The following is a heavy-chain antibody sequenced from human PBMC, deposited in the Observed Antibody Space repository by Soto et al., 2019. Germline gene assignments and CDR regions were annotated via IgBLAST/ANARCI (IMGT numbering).Heavy chain of an antibody. V-gene: IGHV3-53*01. D-gene: IGHD3-3*01. J-gene: IGHJ6*02. CDR2: IYSGGST. CDR1: GFTVSSNY. Sequence: PGGSLRLSCAASGFTVSSNYMSWVRQAPGKGLEWVSVIYSGGSTSYADSVKGRFTISRDNSKNTLYLQMTSLRADDTAVYYCARNYDFWSGYPQSGMDVWGQGTTVTVSS. CDR3: ARNYDFWSGYPQSGMDV.